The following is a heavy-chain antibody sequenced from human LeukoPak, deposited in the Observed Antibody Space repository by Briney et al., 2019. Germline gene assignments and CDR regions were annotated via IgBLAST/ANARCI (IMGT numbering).Heavy chain of an antibody. D-gene: IGHD2-15*01. J-gene: IGHJ4*02. CDR1: GYTFTSYY. CDR2: INPSGGST. CDR3: ASTPHCSGGSCYVYYFDY. V-gene: IGHV1-46*01. Sequence: ASVKVSCKASGYTFTSYYMHWVRQAPGQGLEWMGIINPSGGSTSYAQKFQGRVTMTRDTSTSTVYMELSSLRSEDTAVYYCASTPHCSGGSCYVYYFDYWGQGTLVTVSS.